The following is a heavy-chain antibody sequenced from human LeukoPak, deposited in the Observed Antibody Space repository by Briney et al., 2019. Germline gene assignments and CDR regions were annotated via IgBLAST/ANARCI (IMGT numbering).Heavy chain of an antibody. J-gene: IGHJ4*02. D-gene: IGHD3-10*01. CDR2: IYPGDSDP. CDR1: GYSFPTYW. Sequence: EESLKISCKGSGYSFPTYWIAWVLQMPGKGLEWMGIIYPGDSDPRYSPSFQGQVTISADKSISTAYLQWSSLKASDTAIHYCARAYSYGSGSYYHLDYWGQGTLVTVSS. CDR3: ARAYSYGSGSYYHLDY. V-gene: IGHV5-51*01.